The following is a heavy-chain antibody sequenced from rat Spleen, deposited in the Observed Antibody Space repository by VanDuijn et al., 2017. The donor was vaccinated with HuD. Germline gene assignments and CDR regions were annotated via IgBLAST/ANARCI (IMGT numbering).Heavy chain of an antibody. CDR3: ARRSDRYNYYFDY. Sequence: QVHLKESGPGLVQSSQTLSLTCTVSGFSLTSNGVSWVRQPPGEGLEWLGKMWYDGDTAYDSALKSRLSITRDTSKNQVFLKMNSLQTDDTGTYYCARRSDRYNYYFDYWGQGVMVTVSS. CDR2: MWYDGDT. J-gene: IGHJ2*01. D-gene: IGHD1-5*01. V-gene: IGHV2-63*01. CDR1: GFSLTSNG.